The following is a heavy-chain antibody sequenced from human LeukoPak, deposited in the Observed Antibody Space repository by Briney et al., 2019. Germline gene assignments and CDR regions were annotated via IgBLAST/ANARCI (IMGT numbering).Heavy chain of an antibody. CDR3: ATGSENYYDSSGYSDY. D-gene: IGHD3-22*01. J-gene: IGHJ4*02. CDR2: IKQDGSEK. Sequence: GGSLRLSCAASGFTFSSYWMSWVRQAPGKGLEWVANIKQDGSEKYYVDSVKGRFTISRDNSKNTLYLQMNSLRAEDTAVYYCATGSENYYDSSGYSDYWGQGTLVTVSS. CDR1: GFTFSSYW. V-gene: IGHV3-7*03.